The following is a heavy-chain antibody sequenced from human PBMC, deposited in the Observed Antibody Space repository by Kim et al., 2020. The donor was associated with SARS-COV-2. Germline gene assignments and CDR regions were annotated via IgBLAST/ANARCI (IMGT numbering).Heavy chain of an antibody. J-gene: IGHJ4*02. CDR3: ARVFAAWDIEYSSSSRNEHFDY. V-gene: IGHV4-34*01. Sequence: SETLSLTCAVYGGSFSGYYWSWIRQPPGKGLEWIGEINHSGSTNYNPSLKSRVTISVDTSKNQFSLKLSSVTAADTAVYYCARVFAAWDIEYSSSSRNEHFDYWGQGTLVTVSS. CDR2: INHSGST. D-gene: IGHD6-6*01. CDR1: GGSFSGYY.